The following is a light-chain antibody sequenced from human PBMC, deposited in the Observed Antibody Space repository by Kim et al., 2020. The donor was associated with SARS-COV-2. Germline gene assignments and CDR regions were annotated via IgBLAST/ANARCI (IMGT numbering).Light chain of an antibody. J-gene: IGLJ1*01. V-gene: IGLV2-14*04. CDR2: DVT. CDR1: SSDVGGYDY. CDR3: SSFTSSTTLV. Sequence: GQSITLSCTGSSSDVGGYDYVSWYQQHPGKAPKLMIYDVTKRPAGVPNRFSGSKSGNTASLTISGLQTEDEADYFCSSFTSSTTLVFGAGTKVTVL.